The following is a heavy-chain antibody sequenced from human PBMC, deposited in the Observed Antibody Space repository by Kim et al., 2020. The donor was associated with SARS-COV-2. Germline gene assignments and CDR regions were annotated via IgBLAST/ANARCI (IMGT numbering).Heavy chain of an antibody. CDR2: NGNT. V-gene: IGHV1-3*01. CDR3: ARKREGMDV. Sequence: NGNTKCSQKFPGRVPISRDTSASTAYMDLSSQRSEDTAVYYCARKREGMDVWGKGTTVTVSS. J-gene: IGHJ6*03.